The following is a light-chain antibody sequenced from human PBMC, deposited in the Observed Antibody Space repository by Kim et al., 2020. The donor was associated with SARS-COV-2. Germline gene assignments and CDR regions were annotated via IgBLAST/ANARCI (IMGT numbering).Light chain of an antibody. CDR1: QSVSSSY. CDR3: QQYGSSPRT. J-gene: IGKJ1*01. V-gene: IGKV3-20*01. CDR2: GAS. Sequence: SPGQRATLSCRDSQSVSSSYLAWYQQKPGQAPTLLIYGASSRATGIPDRFSGSGSGTDFTLTISRLEPDDSAVYYCQQYGSSPRTFGQGTKVDIK.